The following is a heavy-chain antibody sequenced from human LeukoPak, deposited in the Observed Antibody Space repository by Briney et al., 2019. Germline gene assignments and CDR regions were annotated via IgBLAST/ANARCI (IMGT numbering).Heavy chain of an antibody. J-gene: IGHJ6*03. CDR3: APALMVRGLRGVYYYYMDV. CDR1: GVTFSDYG. D-gene: IGHD3-10*01. Sequence: PGGSLRLSCVASGVTFSDYGMHWVRQTPGKGLGCVAFIRYDGNDKYFADSVKGRFTVSRDNSKNTLYLQMNNLRAEDTAVYYCAPALMVRGLRGVYYYYMDVWGRGTTVTISS. CDR2: IRYDGNDK. V-gene: IGHV3-30*02.